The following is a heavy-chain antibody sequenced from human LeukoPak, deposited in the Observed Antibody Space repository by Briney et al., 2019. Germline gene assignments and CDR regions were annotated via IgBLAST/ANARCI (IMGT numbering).Heavy chain of an antibody. D-gene: IGHD2-2*02. CDR3: ARGSRPAAIGY. J-gene: IGHJ4*02. CDR2: IYHSGST. CDR1: GYSISSGYY. Sequence: SETLSLTCTVSGYSISSGYYWGWIRQPPGKGLEWIGSIYHSGSTYYNPSLKSRVTISVDTSKNQFSLKLSSVTAADTAVYYCARGSRPAAIGYWGQGTLVTVSS. V-gene: IGHV4-38-2*02.